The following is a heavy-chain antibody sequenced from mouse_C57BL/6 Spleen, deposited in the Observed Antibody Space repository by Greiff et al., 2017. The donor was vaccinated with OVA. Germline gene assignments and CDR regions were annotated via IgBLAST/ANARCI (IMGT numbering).Heavy chain of an antibody. Sequence: EVKLVESGGGLVQPGGSLSLSCAASGFTFTDYYMSWVRQPPGKALEWLGFIRNKANGYTTEYSASVKGRFTISRDNSQSILYLQMNALRAEDSATYYCARSGDPAWFAYWGQGTLVTVSA. CDR3: ARSGDPAWFAY. J-gene: IGHJ3*01. CDR2: IRNKANGYTT. V-gene: IGHV7-3*01. CDR1: GFTFTDYY.